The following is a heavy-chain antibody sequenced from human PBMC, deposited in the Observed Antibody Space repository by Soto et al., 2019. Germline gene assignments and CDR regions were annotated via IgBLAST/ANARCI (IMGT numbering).Heavy chain of an antibody. J-gene: IGHJ4*02. D-gene: IGHD3-22*01. CDR3: ASMRGGDDSRGYDY. CDR2: IYHSGST. CDR1: GGSISSGGYS. Sequence: SETLSLTCAVSGGSISSGGYSWSWIRQPPGKGLEWIGYIYHSGSTYYNPSLKSRVTISVDRSKNQFSLKLSSVTAADTAVYYCASMRGGDDSRGYDYWGQGTLVTVSS. V-gene: IGHV4-30-2*01.